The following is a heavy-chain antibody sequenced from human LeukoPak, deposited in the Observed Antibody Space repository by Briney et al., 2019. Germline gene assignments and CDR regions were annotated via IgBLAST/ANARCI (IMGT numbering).Heavy chain of an antibody. D-gene: IGHD1-1*01. CDR1: GGSISSSSYY. CDR2: IYYSGST. J-gene: IGHJ4*02. Sequence: PSETLSLTCTVSGGSISSSSYYWGWIRQPPGKGLEWIGSIYYSGSTYYNPSLKSRVTISVDTSKNQFSLKLSSVTAADTAVYYCARRPTNDLPDYWGQGTLVTVSS. V-gene: IGHV4-39*01. CDR3: ARRPTNDLPDY.